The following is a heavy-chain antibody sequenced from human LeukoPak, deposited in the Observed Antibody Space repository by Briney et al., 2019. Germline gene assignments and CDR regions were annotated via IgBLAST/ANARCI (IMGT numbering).Heavy chain of an antibody. CDR2: ISSSSSYI. CDR3: ARVGPEALIAYGMDV. V-gene: IGHV3-21*01. CDR1: GFTFSSYS. D-gene: IGHD2-21*01. J-gene: IGHJ6*02. Sequence: GGSLRLSCAASGFTFSSYSMNWVRQAPGKGLEWVSSISSSSSYIYYADSVKGRFTISRDSAKNSLYLQMNSLRAEDTAVYYCARVGPEALIAYGMDVWGQGTTVTVSS.